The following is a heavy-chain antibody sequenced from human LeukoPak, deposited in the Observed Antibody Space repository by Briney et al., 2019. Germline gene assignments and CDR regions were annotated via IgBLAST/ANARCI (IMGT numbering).Heavy chain of an antibody. Sequence: GGSLRLSCAASGFTVSSNYMNWVRPAPGKGLDWVSLIYSGGSTFYADSVKGRFTISRDNSKNTLYLQMNSLRAEDTAVYYCARDLVAAAGTPGFDPWGQGTLVTVSS. V-gene: IGHV3-66*02. CDR3: ARDLVAAAGTPGFDP. CDR2: IYSGGST. D-gene: IGHD6-13*01. J-gene: IGHJ5*02. CDR1: GFTVSSNY.